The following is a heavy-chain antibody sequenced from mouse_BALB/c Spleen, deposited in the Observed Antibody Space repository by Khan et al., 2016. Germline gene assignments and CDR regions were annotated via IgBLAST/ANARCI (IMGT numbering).Heavy chain of an antibody. Sequence: QLEESGPGLVKPSQSLSLTCTVTGYSITSDYAWNWIRQFPGNKLEWMGYINYSGGTSYLPSLKSRISITRDTSKNQFSLQLNSVTTEDSATYYCARWFTYWGQGTLVTVS. CDR2: INYSGGT. V-gene: IGHV3-2*02. J-gene: IGHJ3*01. CDR3: ARWFTY. CDR1: GYSITSDYA.